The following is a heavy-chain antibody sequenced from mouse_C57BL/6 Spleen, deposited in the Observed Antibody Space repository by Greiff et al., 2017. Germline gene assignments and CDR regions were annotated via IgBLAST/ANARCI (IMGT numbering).Heavy chain of an antibody. J-gene: IGHJ1*03. V-gene: IGHV1-61*01. Sequence: QVKLQQPGAELVRPGSSVKLSCKASGYTFTSYWMAWVKQRPGQGLEWIGNISPSDSAPHYTQKFKDKATLTVDKSSSTADRQLSSLTSDDSAVYYCARRYLWYFDVWGTGTTVTVSS. D-gene: IGHD5-1*01. CDR1: GYTFTSYW. CDR3: ARRYLWYFDV. CDR2: ISPSDSAP.